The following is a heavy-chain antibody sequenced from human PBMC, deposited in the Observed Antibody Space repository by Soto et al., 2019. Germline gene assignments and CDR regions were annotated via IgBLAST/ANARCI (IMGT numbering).Heavy chain of an antibody. CDR1: GYPFTSYG. Sequence: ASVKVSCKASGYPFTSYGISWVRQAPGQGLEWMGWISAYDGNTNYAQKFKGRVTMTKDTSTSTAYMELRSLRSDDTAVYYCARDWNYDSSLDTFDIWG. D-gene: IGHD3-22*01. V-gene: IGHV1-18*01. J-gene: IGHJ3*02. CDR2: ISAYDGNT. CDR3: ARDWNYDSSLDTFDI.